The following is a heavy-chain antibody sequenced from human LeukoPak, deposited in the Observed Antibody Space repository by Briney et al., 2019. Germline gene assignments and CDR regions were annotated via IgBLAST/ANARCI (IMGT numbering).Heavy chain of an antibody. J-gene: IGHJ4*02. V-gene: IGHV4-34*01. Sequence: SETLSLTCAVYGGSFGGYYWSWIRQPPGKGLEWIGEINHSGSTNYNPSLKSRVTISVDTSKNQFSLKLSSVTAADTAVYYCARGRRILTVTIKFDYWGQGTLVTVSS. CDR2: INHSGST. D-gene: IGHD4-17*01. CDR1: GGSFGGYY. CDR3: ARGRRILTVTIKFDY.